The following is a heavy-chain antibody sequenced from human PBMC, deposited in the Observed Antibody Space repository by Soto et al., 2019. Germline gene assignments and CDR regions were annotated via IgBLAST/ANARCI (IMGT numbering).Heavy chain of an antibody. J-gene: IGHJ6*02. V-gene: IGHV1-69*13. CDR3: ARTLLWFGESTGYYYYYGMDV. CDR1: GGTFSSYA. Sequence: GASVKVSCKASGGTFSSYAISWVRQAPGQGLEWMGGIIPIFGTANYAQKFQGRVTITADESTSTAYMELSSLRSEDTAVYYCARTLLWFGESTGYYYYYGMDVWGQGTTVTVSS. CDR2: IIPIFGTA. D-gene: IGHD3-10*01.